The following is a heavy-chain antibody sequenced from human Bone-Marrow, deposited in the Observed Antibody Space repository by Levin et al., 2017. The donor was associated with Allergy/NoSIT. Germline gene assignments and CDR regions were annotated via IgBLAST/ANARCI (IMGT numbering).Heavy chain of an antibody. D-gene: IGHD3-10*01. CDR3: VKAANPFGDYFEY. J-gene: IGHJ4*02. CDR2: TSYDGNNK. CDR1: GFTFSSYG. Sequence: AGGSLRLSCAASGFTFSSYGMHWVRQAPGKGLEWVAVTSYDGNNKFYLDSVKGRFTISRDNSKNTLYLQMNSLRAEDTAVYYCVKAANPFGDYFEYWGQGTLVTVSS. V-gene: IGHV3-30*18.